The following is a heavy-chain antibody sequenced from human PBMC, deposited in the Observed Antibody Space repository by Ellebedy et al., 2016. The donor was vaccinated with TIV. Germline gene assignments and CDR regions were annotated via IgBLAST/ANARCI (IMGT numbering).Heavy chain of an antibody. CDR1: GFTFHNYW. J-gene: IGHJ3*02. CDR3: ARDRAVGTMDAFDI. V-gene: IGHV3-7*04. CDR2: IKRDGSEK. D-gene: IGHD6-19*01. Sequence: GGSLRLSCAASGFTFHNYWMNWVRQAPGKGLEWVANIKRDGSEKYYVDSVKGRFTISRDNTNNSLYLQMNSLRAEDTAVYYCARDRAVGTMDAFDIWGQGTMVTVSS.